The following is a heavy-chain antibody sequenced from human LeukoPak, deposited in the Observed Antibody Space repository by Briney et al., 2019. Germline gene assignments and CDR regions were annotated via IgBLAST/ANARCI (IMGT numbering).Heavy chain of an antibody. Sequence: PGGSLRLSCAASGFTFSSYAMSWVRQAPGKGLEWVSAISGSGGSTYYADSVKGRFTISRDNSKNTLYLQMNSLRAEDTATYYCAKGGSGSYYNAWFDPWGQGTLVTVSS. CDR3: AKGGSGSYYNAWFDP. V-gene: IGHV3-23*01. CDR1: GFTFSSYA. CDR2: ISGSGGST. D-gene: IGHD3-10*01. J-gene: IGHJ5*02.